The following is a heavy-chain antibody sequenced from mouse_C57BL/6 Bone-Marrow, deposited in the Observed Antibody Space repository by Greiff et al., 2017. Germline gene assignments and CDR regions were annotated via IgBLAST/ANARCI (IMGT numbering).Heavy chain of an antibody. D-gene: IGHD1-2*01. V-gene: IGHV1-78*01. Sequence: QVQLQESDAELVKPGASVKISCKVSGYTFTDHTIHWMKQRPEQGLEWIGYIYPRDGSTKYNEKFKGKATLTADKSSSTAYMQLNSLTSEDSAVYFCARWTTAAPADWYFDVWGTGTTVTVSS. CDR1: GYTFTDHT. J-gene: IGHJ1*03. CDR3: ARWTTAAPADWYFDV. CDR2: IYPRDGST.